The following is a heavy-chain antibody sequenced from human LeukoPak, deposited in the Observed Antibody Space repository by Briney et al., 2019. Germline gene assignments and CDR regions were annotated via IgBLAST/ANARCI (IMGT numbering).Heavy chain of an antibody. D-gene: IGHD6-13*01. CDR1: GGSISGYC. CDR2: FCYSGSA. Sequence: SETLSLTCTVSGGSISGYCWSWIRQSPGSRLGWIGYFCYSGSANSSPNYNPSLKSRVTMSVDTSKNHFSLNLSSVIAADTAMYYCARGYSSNWYLDTWGQGTLVTVSS. CDR3: ARGYSSNWYLDT. J-gene: IGHJ4*02. V-gene: IGHV4-59*01.